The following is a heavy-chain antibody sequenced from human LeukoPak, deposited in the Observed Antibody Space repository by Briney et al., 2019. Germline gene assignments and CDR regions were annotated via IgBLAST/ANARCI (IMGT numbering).Heavy chain of an antibody. J-gene: IGHJ4*02. D-gene: IGHD4-23*01. CDR3: ARGDPTTVVGDY. CDR1: GFTVSSNY. Sequence: GGSLRLSCAASGFTVSSNYMSWVRQAPGKGLEWVSVIYSGGSTYYADSVKGRFTISRDNSKNTLYLQMNSPRAEDTAVYYCARGDPTTVVGDYWGQGTLVTVSS. CDR2: IYSGGST. V-gene: IGHV3-53*01.